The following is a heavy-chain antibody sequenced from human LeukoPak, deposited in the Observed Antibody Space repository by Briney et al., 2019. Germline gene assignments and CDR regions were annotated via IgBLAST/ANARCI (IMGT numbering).Heavy chain of an antibody. CDR2: ISSSSSTI. V-gene: IGHV3-48*01. D-gene: IGHD1-26*01. Sequence: GRSLRLSCAASEFTFSSYSMNWVRQAPGKGLEWVSYISSSSSTIYYADSVKGRFTISRDNSKNTLYLQMNSLRAEDTAVYYCAKEVMVGANDYWGQGTLVTVSS. CDR1: EFTFSSYS. J-gene: IGHJ4*02. CDR3: AKEVMVGANDY.